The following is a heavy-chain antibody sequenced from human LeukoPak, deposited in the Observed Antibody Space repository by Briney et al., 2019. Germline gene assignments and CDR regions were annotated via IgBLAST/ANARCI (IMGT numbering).Heavy chain of an antibody. CDR3: ARINYYDSSGFDY. CDR2: ISSDGSST. CDR1: GFTFSSYW. Sequence: GGSLRLSCAASGFTFSSYWMHWVRQAPGKGLVWVSRISSDGSSTSYADSVKGRFTISRDNAKNTLYLQMNSLRAEDTAVYYCARINYYDSSGFDYWGQGTLVTVSS. J-gene: IGHJ4*02. V-gene: IGHV3-74*01. D-gene: IGHD3-22*01.